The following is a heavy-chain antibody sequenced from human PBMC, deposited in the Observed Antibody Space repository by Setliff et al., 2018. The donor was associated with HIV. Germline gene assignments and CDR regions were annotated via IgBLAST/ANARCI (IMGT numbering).Heavy chain of an antibody. Sequence: SETLSLTCSVSAGSISAYYWSWVRQSPGRGLEWIGYVSNTGTTSYNPSLNSRVTMSLDTSRDQFSLNLSSVTAADTAVYYCARKNRGAPAPFDYWGQGTLVTVSS. V-gene: IGHV4-59*08. CDR1: AGSISAYY. CDR2: VSNTGTT. CDR3: ARKNRGAPAPFDY. J-gene: IGHJ4*02. D-gene: IGHD6-25*01.